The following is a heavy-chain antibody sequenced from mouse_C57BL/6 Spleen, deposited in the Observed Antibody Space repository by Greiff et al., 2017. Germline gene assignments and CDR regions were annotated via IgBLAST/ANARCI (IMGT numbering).Heavy chain of an antibody. CDR1: GFTFSDYY. Sequence: EVNVVESEGGLVQPGSSMKLSCTASGFTFSDYYMAWVRQVPEKGLEWVANINYDGSSTYYLDSLKSRFIISRDNAKNILYLQMSSLKSEDTATYYCARALNWHFDYWGQGTTLTVSS. J-gene: IGHJ2*01. CDR2: INYDGSST. V-gene: IGHV5-16*01. D-gene: IGHD4-1*01. CDR3: ARALNWHFDY.